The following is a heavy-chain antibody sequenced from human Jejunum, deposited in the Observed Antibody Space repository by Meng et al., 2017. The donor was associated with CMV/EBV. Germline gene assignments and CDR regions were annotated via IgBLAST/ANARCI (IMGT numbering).Heavy chain of an antibody. J-gene: IGHJ4*02. CDR2: ISSGGTYI. CDR1: RFTLSRYS. D-gene: IGHD1-1*01. V-gene: IGHV3-21*01. CDR3: ARDLDRQLYYFDY. Sequence: SRFTLSRYSMNWVRQVPGKGLRWVSSISSGGTYIYYTDSVKGRFTISRNDAKNSVSLQMSSLRVEDTAVYYCARDLDRQLYYFDYWGQGTLVTVFS.